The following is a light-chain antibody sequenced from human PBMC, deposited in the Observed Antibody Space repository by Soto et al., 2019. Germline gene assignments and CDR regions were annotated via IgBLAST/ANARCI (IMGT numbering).Light chain of an antibody. CDR1: QSVSIY. V-gene: IGKV3-11*01. CDR2: DSS. J-gene: IGKJ1*01. CDR3: QQRSTWPWT. Sequence: IVLTQSPATLSLSPGERATLSCRASQSVSIYLAWYQQKPGQAPRLLIYDSSNRATGIPARFSGSGSGTDLTLTISSLEPEDSAVYYCQQRSTWPWTVGQGTKVKSN.